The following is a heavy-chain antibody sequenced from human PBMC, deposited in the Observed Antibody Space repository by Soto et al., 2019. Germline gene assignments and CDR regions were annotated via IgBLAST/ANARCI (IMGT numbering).Heavy chain of an antibody. V-gene: IGHV1-18*01. J-gene: IGHJ4*02. D-gene: IGHD2-2*01. CDR3: ARPPYCSSTSCAPLFDY. CDR1: GYTFTSYG. CDR2: ISAYNGNT. Sequence: GASVKVSCKASGYTFTSYGISWVRQAPGRGLEWMGWISAYNGNTNYAQKLQGRVTMTTDTSTSTAYMELRSLRSDDTAVYYCARPPYCSSTSCAPLFDYWGQGTLVTVSS.